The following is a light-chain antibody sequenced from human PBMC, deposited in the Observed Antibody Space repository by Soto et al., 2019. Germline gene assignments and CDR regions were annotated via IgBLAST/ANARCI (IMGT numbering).Light chain of an antibody. V-gene: IGKV1-5*03. CDR2: KAS. J-gene: IGKJ1*01. CDR1: QSISNW. CDR3: QQYNTYVWT. Sequence: DIQMTQSPSTLSASVGDRVTITCRASQSISNWLGWYQQKPGKAPNLLIYKASTLESGVPSRFSGSGSGTEFTLTITNLQPDDFATYYCQQYNTYVWTFGQGTRWIS.